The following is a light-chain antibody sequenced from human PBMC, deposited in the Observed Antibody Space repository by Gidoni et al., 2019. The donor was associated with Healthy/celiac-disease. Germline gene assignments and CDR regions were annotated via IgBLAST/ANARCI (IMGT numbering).Light chain of an antibody. J-gene: IGKJ1*01. V-gene: IGKV1-39*01. Sequence: IQMTQSPSSLSASVGDRVTITCRASQSISSYLNWYQQKPGKAPKLLIYAASSLQSRVPSRFSGSGSGTDFTLTISSLQPEDFATCYCQQSYRTPRTFGQGTKVEIQ. CDR1: QSISSY. CDR3: QQSYRTPRT. CDR2: AAS.